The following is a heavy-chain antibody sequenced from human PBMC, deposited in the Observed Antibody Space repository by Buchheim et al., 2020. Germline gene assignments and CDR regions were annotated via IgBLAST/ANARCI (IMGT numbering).Heavy chain of an antibody. Sequence: QVQLQESGPGLVKPSETLSLPCTVSGGSISSYYWSWIRQPPGKGLEWIGYIYYSGSTNYNPSLKSRVTISVDTSKNQFSLKLSSVTAADTAVYYCARAATNGAIWFDYWGQGTL. J-gene: IGHJ4*02. V-gene: IGHV4-59*08. CDR1: GGSISSYY. CDR2: IYYSGST. D-gene: IGHD2-2*01. CDR3: ARAATNGAIWFDY.